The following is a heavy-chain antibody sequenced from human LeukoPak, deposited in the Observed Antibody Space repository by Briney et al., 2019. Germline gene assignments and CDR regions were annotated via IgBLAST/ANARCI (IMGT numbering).Heavy chain of an antibody. Sequence: GSLRLSCAASGFTFSSYAMHWVCQAPGKGLEWVAVISYDGSNKYYADSVKGRFTISRDNSKNTLYLQMNSLRAEDTAVYYCAREFSYYDSSGYFDYWGQGTLVTVSS. D-gene: IGHD3-22*01. CDR2: ISYDGSNK. V-gene: IGHV3-30-3*01. CDR1: GFTFSSYA. J-gene: IGHJ4*02. CDR3: AREFSYYDSSGYFDY.